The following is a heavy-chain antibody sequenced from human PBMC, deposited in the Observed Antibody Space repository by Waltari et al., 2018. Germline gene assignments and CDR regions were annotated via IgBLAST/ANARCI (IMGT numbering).Heavy chain of an antibody. CDR1: GFTIGHSA. J-gene: IGHJ6*02. Sequence: QVHVVESGGGVVQPGGSLRLSCAAAGFTIGHSAMHWVRQAPGKGLEWVAVIQYDGSIKNYADSVKGRFTISRENSKNTLYLEMKSLRAEDTAVYYCAREYSRICFHALDGWGQGTAVTVSS. CDR3: AREYSRICFHALDG. CDR2: IQYDGSIK. V-gene: IGHV3-33*05. D-gene: IGHD6-13*01.